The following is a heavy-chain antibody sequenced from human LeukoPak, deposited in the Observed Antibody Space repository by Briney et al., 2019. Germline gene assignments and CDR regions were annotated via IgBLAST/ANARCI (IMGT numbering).Heavy chain of an antibody. V-gene: IGHV3-66*01. CDR3: ARDVYGDGYNSF. Sequence: GGSLRLSCAVSGFIVSSNHMNWVRQAPGKGLEWVSVIYSGGYSGGGPFYADSVKGRFTTSSDSSKNTLFLQMNSLRAEDTAVYYCARDVYGDGYNSFWGLGILVTVSS. D-gene: IGHD5-24*01. J-gene: IGHJ4*02. CDR1: GFIVSSNH. CDR2: IYSGGYSGGGP.